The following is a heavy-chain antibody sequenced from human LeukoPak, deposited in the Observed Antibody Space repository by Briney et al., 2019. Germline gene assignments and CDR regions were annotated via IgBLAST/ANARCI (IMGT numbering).Heavy chain of an antibody. CDR1: GGSISSYY. CDR3: ARGSGSAPSPQALYNWFDP. CDR2: IYYSGST. J-gene: IGHJ5*02. Sequence: SETLSLTCTVSGGSISSYYWSRIRQPPGKGLEWIGFIYYSGSTNYNPSLKSRVTISVDTSKNQFSLKLSSVTAADTAVYYCARGSGSAPSPQALYNWFDPWGQGTLVTVSS. D-gene: IGHD2-15*01. V-gene: IGHV4-59*01.